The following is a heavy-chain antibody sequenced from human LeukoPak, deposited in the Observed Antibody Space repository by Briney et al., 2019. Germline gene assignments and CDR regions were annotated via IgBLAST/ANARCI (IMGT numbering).Heavy chain of an antibody. D-gene: IGHD3-10*01. J-gene: IGHJ6*02. CDR3: ATAYGSGSYLRAYGMDV. V-gene: IGHV1-24*01. CDR1: GYTLTELS. Sequence: AAVTVSCKVSGYTLTELSMHGVGQAPGKGGEGMGGFDPEDGETIYAQKFQGRVTMTEDTSTDTAYMELSSLRSEDTAVYYCATAYGSGSYLRAYGMDVWGQGTTVTVSS. CDR2: FDPEDGET.